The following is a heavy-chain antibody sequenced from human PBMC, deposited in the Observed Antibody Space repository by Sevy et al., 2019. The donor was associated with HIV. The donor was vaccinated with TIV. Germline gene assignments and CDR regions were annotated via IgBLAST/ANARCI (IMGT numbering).Heavy chain of an antibody. CDR1: AFTFSSYN. CDR2: ISGSSNYI. Sequence: GGSLRLSCAASAFTFSSYNMNWVRQAPGKGLEWVSCISGSSNYIYYAESLKGRFIISRDNAKNTLYPQMNSLRADDTAVYYCARGPPDGSYDYFDYWGQGTLVTVSS. D-gene: IGHD1-26*01. J-gene: IGHJ4*02. V-gene: IGHV3-21*06. CDR3: ARGPPDGSYDYFDY.